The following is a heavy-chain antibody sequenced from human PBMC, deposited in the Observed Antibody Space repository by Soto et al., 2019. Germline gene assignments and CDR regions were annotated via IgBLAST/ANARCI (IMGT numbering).Heavy chain of an antibody. J-gene: IGHJ4*02. Sequence: EVQLVESGGGLVQPGGSLRLSCAASGFTFSSYWMHWLRQAPGKGLVWVSRINSDGSTSYADSVKGRFTTSRDNAKSRLYLQMNSLRAEDRAVYYFARGSSGDYWGQGTLVTVSS. V-gene: IGHV3-74*01. CDR3: ARGSSGDY. CDR2: INSDGST. CDR1: GFTFSSYW. D-gene: IGHD6-13*01.